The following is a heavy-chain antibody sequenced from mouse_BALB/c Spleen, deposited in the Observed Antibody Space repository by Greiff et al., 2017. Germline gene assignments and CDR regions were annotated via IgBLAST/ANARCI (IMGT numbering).Heavy chain of an antibody. CDR2: ISSGGSYT. CDR3: ARADGYYED. Sequence: EVNLVESGGGLVKPGGSLKLSCAASGFTFSSYAMSWVRQSPEKRLEWVAEISSGGSYTYYPDTVTGRFTISRDNAKNTLYLEMSSLRSEDTAMYYCARADGYYEDWGQGTLVTVSA. V-gene: IGHV5-9-4*01. D-gene: IGHD2-3*01. J-gene: IGHJ3*01. CDR1: GFTFSSYA.